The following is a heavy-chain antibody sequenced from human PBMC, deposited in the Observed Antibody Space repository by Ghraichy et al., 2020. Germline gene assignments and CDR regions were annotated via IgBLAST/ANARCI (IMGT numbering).Heavy chain of an antibody. CDR2: ISVYNGDT. V-gene: IGHV1-18*01. Sequence: PSVKVSCKASGYTFTNYGITWVRQAPGQGLEWMGWISVYNGDTSYAQRLQGRVTMTTDTSTSTAYMELRSLRSDDTAVYYCARDYQNTPETSGPHYWGQGTLVTVSS. D-gene: IGHD1-26*01. CDR1: GYTFTNYG. CDR3: ARDYQNTPETSGPHY. J-gene: IGHJ4*02.